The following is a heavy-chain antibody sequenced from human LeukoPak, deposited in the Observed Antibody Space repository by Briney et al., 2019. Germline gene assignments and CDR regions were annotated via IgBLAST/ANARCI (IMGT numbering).Heavy chain of an antibody. D-gene: IGHD1-26*01. CDR1: GGSFSGFY. Sequence: SETLSLTCAVYGGSFSGFYWSWIRQPPGKGLEWIGEINHSGSTNYNPSLKGRVTISVDTSKNQFSLKLSSVTAADTAVYYCARLGYSGTYRAPPDYWGQGTLVTVSS. J-gene: IGHJ4*02. CDR2: INHSGST. CDR3: ARLGYSGTYRAPPDY. V-gene: IGHV4-34*01.